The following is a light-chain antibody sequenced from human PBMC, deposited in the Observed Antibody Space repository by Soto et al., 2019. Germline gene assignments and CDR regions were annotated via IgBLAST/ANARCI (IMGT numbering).Light chain of an antibody. Sequence: IQLTQSPSSLSASVGDRVTVSCRSSQSIDRWLAWYQQRPGKAPKILIYHASSLKSGVPSRFSGSGSGTDFTLTISDVEPEDFAVYYCHQRQSWPRTFGQGTKVDI. CDR1: QSIDRW. CDR2: HAS. J-gene: IGKJ1*01. V-gene: IGKV1-5*01. CDR3: HQRQSWPRT.